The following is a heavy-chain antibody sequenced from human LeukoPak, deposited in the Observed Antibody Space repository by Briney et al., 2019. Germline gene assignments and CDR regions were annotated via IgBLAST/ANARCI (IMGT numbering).Heavy chain of an antibody. Sequence: ASVKVSCKASGGTFSNYAISWVRQAPGQGLEWMGIINPSGGSSSYVQKFQGRLTMTRDMFTSTVYMELNSLRSEDTAVYYCGRAHYGGRKRLIVVATSDIWGQGTVVTVSS. CDR1: GGTFSNYA. J-gene: IGHJ3*02. CDR3: GRAHYGGRKRLIVVATSDI. CDR2: INPSGGSS. D-gene: IGHD3-22*01. V-gene: IGHV1-46*01.